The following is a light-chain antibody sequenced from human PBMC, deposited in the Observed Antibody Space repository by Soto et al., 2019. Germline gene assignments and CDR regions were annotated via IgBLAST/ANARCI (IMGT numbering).Light chain of an antibody. V-gene: IGKV1-39*01. CDR2: AAS. J-gene: IGKJ1*01. CDR1: QSISNY. CDR3: QESFTTPGT. Sequence: DIQMTQSPSSLSASVGDRVTITCRASQSISNYLHWYQQKPGKDPKLLISAASSLQSGVPSRFSGTGSGTDLSLTISSLQPDDFATYYCQESFTTPGTFGQGTKVEIK.